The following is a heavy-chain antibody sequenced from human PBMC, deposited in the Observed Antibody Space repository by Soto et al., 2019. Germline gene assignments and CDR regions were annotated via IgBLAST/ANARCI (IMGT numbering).Heavy chain of an antibody. V-gene: IGHV4-31*03. J-gene: IGHJ6*02. CDR1: GGSISSGGYY. Sequence: SETLSLTCTVSGGSISSGGYYWSWIRQHPGKGLGWIGYIYYSGSTYYNPSLKSRVTISVDTSKNQFSLKLSSVTAADTAVYYRARELRCGEDYYGMDVWGQGTTVTVS. D-gene: IGHD3-10*01. CDR2: IYYSGST. CDR3: ARELRCGEDYYGMDV.